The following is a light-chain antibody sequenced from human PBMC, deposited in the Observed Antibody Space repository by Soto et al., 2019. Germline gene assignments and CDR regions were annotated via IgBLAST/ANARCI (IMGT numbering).Light chain of an antibody. CDR3: QQYNSYPGT. Sequence: DIQMTQSPSTLSASVGDRVTITCRASQSISSWLAWYQQKPGKAPKLLIYDASSLESGVPSRFSGSGSGTEFTLTISSLQPDVFATYYCQQYNSYPGTFGQGTKVEIK. CDR1: QSISSW. CDR2: DAS. V-gene: IGKV1-5*01. J-gene: IGKJ1*01.